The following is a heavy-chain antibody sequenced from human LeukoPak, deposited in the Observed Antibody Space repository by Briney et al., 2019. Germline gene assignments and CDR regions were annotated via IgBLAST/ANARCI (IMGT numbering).Heavy chain of an antibody. CDR3: ARENERRYYYYGMDV. CDR1: GFTFSSYA. V-gene: IGHV3-30-3*01. D-gene: IGHD1-1*01. CDR2: ISYDGSNK. J-gene: IGHJ6*02. Sequence: PGGSLRLSCAASGFTFSSYAMHWVRQAPGKGLEWVAVISYDGSNKYYADSVKGRFTISRDNSKNTLYLQMNSLRAEDTAVYYCARENERRYYYYGMDVWGQGTTVTVSS.